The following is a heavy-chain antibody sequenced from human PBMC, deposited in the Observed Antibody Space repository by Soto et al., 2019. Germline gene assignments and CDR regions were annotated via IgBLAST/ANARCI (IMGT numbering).Heavy chain of an antibody. CDR1: GFTFSSYG. V-gene: IGHV3-30*18. Sequence: LRLSCAASGFTFSSYGMHWVRQAPGKGLEWVAVISYGGSNKYYADSVKGRFTISRDNSKNTLYLQMNSLRAEDTAVYYCAKDLTAAVTPTYYYYYGMDVWGQGTTVTVSS. CDR3: AKDLTAAVTPTYYYYYGMDV. D-gene: IGHD6-13*01. J-gene: IGHJ6*02. CDR2: ISYGGSNK.